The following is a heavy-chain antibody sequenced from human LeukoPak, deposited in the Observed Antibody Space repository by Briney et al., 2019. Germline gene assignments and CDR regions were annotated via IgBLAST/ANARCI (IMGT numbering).Heavy chain of an antibody. D-gene: IGHD1-26*01. J-gene: IGHJ4*02. CDR3: ARVSGSYFDY. V-gene: IGHV4-4*02. Sequence: PSGTLSLTCAVSGGSISSSDWWSWVRQPPGKGLEWLGQIYYSGSTNYNPSLKSRVPISVDKSKNQFSLKLSSVTAADTAVYYCARVSGSYFDYWGQGTLVTVSS. CDR1: GGSISSSDW. CDR2: IYYSGST.